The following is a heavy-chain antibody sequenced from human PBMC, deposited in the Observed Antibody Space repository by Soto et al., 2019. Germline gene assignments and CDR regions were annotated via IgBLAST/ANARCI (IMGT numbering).Heavy chain of an antibody. Sequence: PGGSLRLSCAASGFTFSSYWMHWVRQAPGKGLVWVSRINSDGSSTSYADSVKGRFTISRDNAKNTLYLQMNSLRAEDTAVYYCAKDWPDTWELEFDYWGQGTLVTVSS. J-gene: IGHJ4*02. CDR3: AKDWPDTWELEFDY. D-gene: IGHD1-26*01. V-gene: IGHV3-74*01. CDR2: INSDGSST. CDR1: GFTFSSYW.